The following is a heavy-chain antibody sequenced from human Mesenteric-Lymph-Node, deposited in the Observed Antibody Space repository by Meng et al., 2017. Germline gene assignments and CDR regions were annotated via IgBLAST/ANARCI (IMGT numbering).Heavy chain of an antibody. CDR3: ASYGDSYFDY. CDR1: GFTLSSYAM. Sequence: GSLRLSCSASGFTLSSYAMSWVRRAPGKGLEWIGEIYHSGSTNYNPSLKSRVTISVDKSKNQFSLKLSSVTAADTAVYYCASYGDSYFDYWGQGTLVTVSS. CDR2: IYHSGST. J-gene: IGHJ4*02. D-gene: IGHD4-17*01. V-gene: IGHV4-4*02.